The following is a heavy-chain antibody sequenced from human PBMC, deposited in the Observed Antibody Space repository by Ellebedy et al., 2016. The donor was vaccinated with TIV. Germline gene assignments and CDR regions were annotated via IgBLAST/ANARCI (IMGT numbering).Heavy chain of an antibody. V-gene: IGHV3-23*01. CDR2: ISGSGGST. Sequence: GGSLRLSXAASGFTFSSYAMSWVRQAPGKGLEWVSAISGSGGSTYYADSVKGRFTISRDNSKNTLYLQMNSLRAEDTAVYYCAKVGYCSSTSCYTYYYYYYMDVWGKGTTVTVSS. D-gene: IGHD2-2*02. CDR3: AKVGYCSSTSCYTYYYYYYMDV. J-gene: IGHJ6*03. CDR1: GFTFSSYA.